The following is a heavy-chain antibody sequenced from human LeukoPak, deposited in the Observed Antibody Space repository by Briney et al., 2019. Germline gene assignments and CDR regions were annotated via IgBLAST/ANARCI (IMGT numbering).Heavy chain of an antibody. CDR2: ISYDGSNK. V-gene: IGHV3-30*18. D-gene: IGHD1-26*01. J-gene: IGHJ4*02. CDR3: AKSGGEEWELLGGYYFDY. Sequence: PGGSLRLSCAASGFTFSSYGMHWVRQAPGKGLEWVAVISYDGSNKYYADSVKGRFTISRDNSKNTLYLQMNSLRAEDTAVYYCAKSGGEEWELLGGYYFDYWGQGTLVTVSS. CDR1: GFTFSSYG.